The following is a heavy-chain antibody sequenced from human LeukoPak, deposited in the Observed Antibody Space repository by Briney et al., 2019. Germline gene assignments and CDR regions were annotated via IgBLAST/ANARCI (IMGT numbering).Heavy chain of an antibody. Sequence: GGSLRLSCAASGFTFDDYAMHWVRQAPGKGLEWVSGISWNSGSIGYAGSVKGRFTISRDNAKNSLYLQMNSLRAEDTALYYCTGWYVAGAFDIWGQGTMVAVSS. CDR1: GFTFDDYA. D-gene: IGHD6-19*01. J-gene: IGHJ3*02. CDR2: ISWNSGSI. V-gene: IGHV3-9*01. CDR3: TGWYVAGAFDI.